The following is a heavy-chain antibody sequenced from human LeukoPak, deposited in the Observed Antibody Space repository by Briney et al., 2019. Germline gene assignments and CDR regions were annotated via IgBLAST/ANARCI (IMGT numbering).Heavy chain of an antibody. J-gene: IGHJ5*02. CDR1: GYTFTSYG. V-gene: IGHV1-18*01. CDR3: ARDAMGKYYDILTGYYET. D-gene: IGHD3-9*01. Sequence: ASVKVSCKASGYTFTSYGIIWVRQAPGQGLEWMGWISAYNGNTNYAQKLQGRVTMTTDTSTSTAYMELRSLRSDDTAVYYCARDAMGKYYDILTGYYETWGQGTLVTVSS. CDR2: ISAYNGNT.